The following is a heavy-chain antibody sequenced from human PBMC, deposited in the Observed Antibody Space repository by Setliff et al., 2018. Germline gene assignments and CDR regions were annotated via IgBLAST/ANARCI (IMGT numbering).Heavy chain of an antibody. CDR3: ARGRPTANPYYYYYMDV. D-gene: IGHD4-4*01. CDR1: GYTFSANA. Sequence: ASVKVSCKASGYTFSANAIHWVRQAPGQRLEWMGWINAGNGDTKYSQDFQGRVTITRDTSASTAYMDLSSLRSDDMAVYYCARGRPTANPYYYYYMDVWGKGTTVTVSS. J-gene: IGHJ6*03. V-gene: IGHV1-3*03. CDR2: INAGNGDT.